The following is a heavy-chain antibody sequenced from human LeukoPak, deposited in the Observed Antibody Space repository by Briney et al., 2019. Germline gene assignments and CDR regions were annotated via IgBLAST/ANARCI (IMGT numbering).Heavy chain of an antibody. CDR1: GFTVSSNY. CDR2: IYSGGST. CDR3: ASSIVVVTATLDAFDI. Sequence: PGGSLRLSCAASGFTVSSNYMSWVRQAPGKGLEWVSVIYSGGSTYYADSVKGRFTISRDNSKNTLYLQMNSLRAEDTAVYYCASSIVVVTATLDAFDIWGQGTMVTVSS. J-gene: IGHJ3*02. V-gene: IGHV3-66*01. D-gene: IGHD2-21*02.